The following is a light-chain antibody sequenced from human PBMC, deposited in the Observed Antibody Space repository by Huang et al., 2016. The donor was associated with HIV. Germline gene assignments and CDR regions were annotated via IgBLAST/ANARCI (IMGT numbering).Light chain of an antibody. CDR2: VAS. J-gene: IGKJ1*01. CDR3: QKYDSAPRT. CDR1: QVIGNS. Sequence: DIQMTQSPSSLSAFVGDTVTITCRASQVIGNSLAWYQQKPGRPPKLLIYVASTLQAGVPSRFSGSGSGTDFTLTITNLQTEDIATYYCQKYDSAPRTFGQGTRVEV. V-gene: IGKV1-27*01.